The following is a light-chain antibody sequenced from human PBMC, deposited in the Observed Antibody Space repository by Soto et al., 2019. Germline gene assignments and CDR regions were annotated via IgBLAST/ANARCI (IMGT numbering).Light chain of an antibody. J-gene: IGKJ1*01. V-gene: IGKV1-5*01. CDR1: QSISFW. CDR3: QQYNSYSPT. Sequence: DIQMTQSPSTLSASVGDRVTITCRASQSISFWLAWYQQKPGKAPKLLIYDASSLESGVPSRFSGSASGTEFTLTISSLQPDDFATYCCQQYNSYSPTFGQGTKVEIK. CDR2: DAS.